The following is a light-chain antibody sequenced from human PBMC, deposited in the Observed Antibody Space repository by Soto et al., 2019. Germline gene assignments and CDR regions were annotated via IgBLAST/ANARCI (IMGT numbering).Light chain of an antibody. CDR3: VAWDDSLSGYV. V-gene: IGLV1-47*02. CDR2: SNN. CDR1: SSNIGAGYA. J-gene: IGLJ1*01. Sequence: QSVLTQPPSVSGAPGQRVAISCTGSSSNIGAGYAVHWYQQLPGTAPKLLIHSNNQRPSGVPDRFSGSKSGTAASLAISGLRSEDEADYYCVAWDDSLSGYVFGTGTKVTVL.